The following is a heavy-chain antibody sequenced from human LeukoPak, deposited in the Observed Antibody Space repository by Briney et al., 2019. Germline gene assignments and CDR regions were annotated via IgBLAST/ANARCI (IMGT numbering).Heavy chain of an antibody. CDR1: GGSISSGGYY. D-gene: IGHD6-6*01. J-gene: IGHJ4*02. Sequence: SETLSLTCTVSGGSISSGGYYWSWIRQHPGKGLEWIGYIYYSGSTYYNPSLKSRVTISVDTSKNQFSLKLSSVTAADTAVYYYARGLGQLAPSDYWGQGTLVTVSS. V-gene: IGHV4-31*03. CDR3: ARGLGQLAPSDY. CDR2: IYYSGST.